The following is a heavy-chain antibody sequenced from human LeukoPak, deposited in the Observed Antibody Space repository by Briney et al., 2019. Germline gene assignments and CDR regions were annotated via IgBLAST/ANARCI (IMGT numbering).Heavy chain of an antibody. D-gene: IGHD6-19*01. CDR3: ARGGHSGWYKGYNWFDP. CDR1: GGSISSYY. V-gene: IGHV4-4*07. CDR2: IHTSGST. Sequence: SETLSLTCTVSGGSISSYYWSWIRQPAGKGLEWIGRIHTSGSTNYNPSLKSRVTMSVDTSKNQFSLKLSSVTAADTAVYYCARGGHSGWYKGYNWFDPWGQGTLVTVSS. J-gene: IGHJ5*02.